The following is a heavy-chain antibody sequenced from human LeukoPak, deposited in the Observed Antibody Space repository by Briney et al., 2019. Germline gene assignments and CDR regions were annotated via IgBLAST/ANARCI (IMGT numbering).Heavy chain of an antibody. V-gene: IGHV3-23*01. CDR1: EFTFRSYA. Sequence: PGGSLRLSCAASEFTFRSYAMTWVRQAPGKGLEWVSSITTSGDTTYYADSVKGRFTISGDNFKNTLYLQMNSLRAEDTAVYYCAKDQGGYAWYFDLWGRGTLVTVSS. J-gene: IGHJ2*01. CDR2: ITTSGDTT. CDR3: AKDQGGYAWYFDL. D-gene: IGHD5-12*01.